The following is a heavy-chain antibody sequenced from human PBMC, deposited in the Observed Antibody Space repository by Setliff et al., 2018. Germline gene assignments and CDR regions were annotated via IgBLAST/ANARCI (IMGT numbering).Heavy chain of an antibody. CDR3: ARGDFWSGYFWEHAQFDP. CDR2: INHSGST. CDR1: GGSFSGYH. J-gene: IGHJ5*02. D-gene: IGHD3-3*01. V-gene: IGHV4-34*01. Sequence: PSETLSLTCAVYGGSFSGYHWSWIRQPPGKGLEWIGEINHSGSTNYNPSLKSRVTISVDTSKNQFSLKLSSVTAADTAVYYCARGDFWSGYFWEHAQFDPWGQGTLVTVSS.